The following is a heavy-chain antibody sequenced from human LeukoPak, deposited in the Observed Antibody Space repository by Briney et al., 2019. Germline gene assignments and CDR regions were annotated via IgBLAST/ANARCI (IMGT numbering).Heavy chain of an antibody. Sequence: GGSLRLSCAASGFTFSSYSMNWVRQAPGKGLEWVANIKQDGSEKYYVDSVKGRFTISRDNAKNSLYLQMNSLRAEDTAVYYCARGEYESDYWGQGTLVTVSS. CDR2: IKQDGSEK. J-gene: IGHJ4*02. CDR1: GFTFSSYS. D-gene: IGHD2/OR15-2a*01. V-gene: IGHV3-7*01. CDR3: ARGEYESDY.